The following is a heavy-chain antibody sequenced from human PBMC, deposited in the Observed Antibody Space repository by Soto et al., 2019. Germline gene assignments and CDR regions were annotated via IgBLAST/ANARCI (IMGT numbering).Heavy chain of an antibody. V-gene: IGHV4-30-2*01. CDR2: IYHSGST. D-gene: IGHD3-3*01. J-gene: IGHJ4*02. Sequence: QLRLQESGSGLVKPSQTLSLTCAVSGGSISSGGYSWSWIRQPPGKGLEWIGYIYHSGSTYYNPSLKSRVTISVDRSKNQFSLKLSSVTAADTAVYYCARGPPFGRWAQGTVVTVSS. CDR3: ARGPPFGR. CDR1: GGSISSGGYS.